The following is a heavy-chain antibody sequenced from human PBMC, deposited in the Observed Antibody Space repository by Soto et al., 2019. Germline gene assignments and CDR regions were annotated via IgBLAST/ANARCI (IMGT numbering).Heavy chain of an antibody. CDR1: DASISSSAFH. CDR3: AKAGDYGDHSFDR. J-gene: IGHJ4*02. Sequence: SETLSLTCTVSDASISSSAFHWTWIRQRPGKGLEWIGYIYYSELTDYNPSLKSRVAISLDTSRNQFSLQLTSVTVADTAVYYCAKAGDYGDHSFDRWGQGTLVTVSS. CDR2: IYYSELT. D-gene: IGHD4-17*01. V-gene: IGHV4-31*03.